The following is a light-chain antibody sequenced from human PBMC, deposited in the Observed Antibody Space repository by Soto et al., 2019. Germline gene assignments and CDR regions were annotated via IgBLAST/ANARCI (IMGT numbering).Light chain of an antibody. CDR1: QSVSSSF. V-gene: IGKV3-20*01. CDR3: QQYGSSPRT. J-gene: IGKJ2*01. CDR2: GAS. Sequence: EIVLTQSPGTLSLSPGERATLSCRASQSVSSSFLAWDQQKPGQAPRLLIYGASSRATGIPDWFSGSGSGTDFTLTISRLGPEDFAVYYCQQYGSSPRTFGQGTKLEIK.